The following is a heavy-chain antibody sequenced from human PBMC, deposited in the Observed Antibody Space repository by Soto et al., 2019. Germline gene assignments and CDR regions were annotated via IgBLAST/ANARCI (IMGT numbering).Heavy chain of an antibody. CDR2: IYHSGNT. CDR1: GAYIITDNW. Sequence: QVQLQESGPGLVKPSGTLSLTCALSGAYIITDNWWSWVRQPPGKEMEWIGEIYHSGNTNFKPSGKSRVTISVDTSKNQFSLTVSSVTAADTAIYYCARASASSKLRGVVINWGQGTLVTVSS. V-gene: IGHV4-4*02. CDR3: ARASASSKLRGVVIN. J-gene: IGHJ4*02. D-gene: IGHD3-10*01.